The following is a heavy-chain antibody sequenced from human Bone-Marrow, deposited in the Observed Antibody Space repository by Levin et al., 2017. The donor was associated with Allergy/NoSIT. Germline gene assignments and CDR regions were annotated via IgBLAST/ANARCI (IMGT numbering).Heavy chain of an antibody. V-gene: IGHV3-21*01. D-gene: IGHD5-12*01. J-gene: IGHJ4*02. CDR3: ARDLRRAATIRGDY. CDR2: ISSSSSYI. Sequence: GGSLRLSCAASGFTFSSYSMNWVRQAPGKGLEWVSSISSSSSYIYYADSVKGRFTISRDNAKNSLYLQMNSLRAEDTAVYYCARDLRRAATIRGDYWGQGTLVTVSS. CDR1: GFTFSSYS.